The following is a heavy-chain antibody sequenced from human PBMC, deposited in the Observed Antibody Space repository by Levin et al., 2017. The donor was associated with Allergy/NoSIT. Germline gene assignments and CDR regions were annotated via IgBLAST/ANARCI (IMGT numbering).Heavy chain of an antibody. V-gene: IGHV5-51*01. D-gene: IGHD2-2*01. J-gene: IGHJ6*02. CDR3: AIPCSTTSCYLDDMDV. CDR1: GYRFTKYW. CDR2: IYPGDSDT. Sequence: GESLKISCKGSGYRFTKYWIGWVRQMPGKGLEWMGTIYPGDSDTRYSPSFQGQVTISADKSISTAYLQWSSLKASDTAMYYGAIPCSTTSCYLDDMDVWGRGTTVTVSS.